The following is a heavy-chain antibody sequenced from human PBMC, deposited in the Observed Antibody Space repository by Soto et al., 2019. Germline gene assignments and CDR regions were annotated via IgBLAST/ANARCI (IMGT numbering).Heavy chain of an antibody. V-gene: IGHV1-69*13. Sequence: SVKVSCKASGGTFSSYAISWVRQAPGQGLEWMGGIIPIFGTANYAQKFQGRVTITADESTSTAYMELSSLRSEDTAVYYCARTVVMQFPAATFDYWGQGTLVTVAS. J-gene: IGHJ4*02. CDR1: GGTFSSYA. CDR2: IIPIFGTA. D-gene: IGHD2-2*01. CDR3: ARTVVMQFPAATFDY.